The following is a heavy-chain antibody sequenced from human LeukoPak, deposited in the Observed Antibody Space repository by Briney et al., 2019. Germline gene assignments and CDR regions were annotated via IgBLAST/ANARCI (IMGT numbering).Heavy chain of an antibody. V-gene: IGHV3-30*02. CDR3: ARQETSSYNGAFDI. D-gene: IGHD1-26*01. CDR2: IRYDGSNK. Sequence: GGSLRLSCAASGFTFSSYGMHWVRQAPGKGLEWVAFIRYDGSNKYYADSVKGRFTISRDNSKNTLYLQMNSLRAEGTAVYYCARQETSSYNGAFDIWGQGTLVTVSS. J-gene: IGHJ3*02. CDR1: GFTFSSYG.